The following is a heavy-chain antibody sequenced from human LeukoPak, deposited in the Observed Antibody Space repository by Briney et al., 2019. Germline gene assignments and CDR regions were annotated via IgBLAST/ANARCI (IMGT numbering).Heavy chain of an antibody. CDR1: GYTFTSYD. J-gene: IGHJ4*02. CDR2: MNPNSGNT. Sequence: VASVKVSCTASGYTFTSYDINWVRQATGQGLEWMGWMNPNSGNTGYAQKFQGRVTMTRDTSISTAYMELSRLRSDDTAVYYCASSNYYDSSGYPEGDYWGQGTLVTVPS. D-gene: IGHD3-22*01. CDR3: ASSNYYDSSGYPEGDY. V-gene: IGHV1-8*01.